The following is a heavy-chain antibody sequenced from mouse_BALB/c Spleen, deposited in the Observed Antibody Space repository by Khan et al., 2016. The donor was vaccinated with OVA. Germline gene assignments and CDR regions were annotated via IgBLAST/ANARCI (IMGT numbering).Heavy chain of an antibody. V-gene: IGHV2-2*01. CDR2: IWSGGNT. J-gene: IGHJ3*01. Sequence: VRLQESGPGLVQPSQSLSITCTVSGFSLSTYGVHWVRQSPGKGLEWLGLIWSGGNTDYNAAFISRLSISKDNSKSQVFFKMNSLQPDDTAMYYCARNSYMYDFTYWGQGTLVTVSA. CDR1: GFSLSTYG. CDR3: ARNSYMYDFTY. D-gene: IGHD2-14*01.